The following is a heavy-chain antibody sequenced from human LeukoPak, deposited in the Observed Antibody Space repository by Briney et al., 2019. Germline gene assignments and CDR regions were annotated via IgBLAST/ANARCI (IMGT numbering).Heavy chain of an antibody. Sequence: SETLSLTCTVSGGSISSYYWSWIRQPPGKGLEWIGYIYYSGNTNYNPSLKSRVTMSVDTSKNQFSLKLSSVTAADTAVYYCARLKRWDYYGMDVWGQGTTVTVSS. CDR2: IYYSGNT. V-gene: IGHV4-59*01. CDR1: GGSISSYY. D-gene: IGHD1-26*01. CDR3: ARLKRWDYYGMDV. J-gene: IGHJ6*02.